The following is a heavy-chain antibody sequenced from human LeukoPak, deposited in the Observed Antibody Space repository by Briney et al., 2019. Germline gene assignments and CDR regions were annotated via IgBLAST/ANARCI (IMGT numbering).Heavy chain of an antibody. Sequence: SETLSLTCAVYGGSFSGYYWSWIRQPPGKGLEWIGEINHSGSTNYNPSLKSRVTISVDASKNQFSLKLSSVTAADTAVYYCARGRSFGVVIISYYYYYMDVWGKGTTVTVSS. CDR2: INHSGST. CDR1: GGSFSGYY. J-gene: IGHJ6*03. V-gene: IGHV4-34*01. CDR3: ARGRSFGVVIISYYYYYMDV. D-gene: IGHD3-3*01.